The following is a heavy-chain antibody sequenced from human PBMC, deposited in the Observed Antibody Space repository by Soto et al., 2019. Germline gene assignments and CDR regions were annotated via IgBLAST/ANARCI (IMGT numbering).Heavy chain of an antibody. V-gene: IGHV3-30*18. CDR1: GFTFSTYG. D-gene: IGHD2-2*01. CDR3: AKGQHCSTTSCYFYYYGMDV. Sequence: QVQLVESGGGVVQPGRSLRLSCAASGFTFSTYGMHWVRQAPGKGLEWVAVISYDGSNKYYADSVKGRLTISRDNSKNTXYLXMNSLRAEDTAVYYCAKGQHCSTTSCYFYYYGMDVWGQGTTVAVSS. CDR2: ISYDGSNK. J-gene: IGHJ6*02.